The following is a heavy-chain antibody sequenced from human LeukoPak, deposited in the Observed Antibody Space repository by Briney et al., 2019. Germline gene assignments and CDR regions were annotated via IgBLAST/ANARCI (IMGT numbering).Heavy chain of an antibody. CDR3: ARAPPTLSDSKNDYYYGMDV. CDR2: IIPIFGTA. CDR1: GGTFSSYA. V-gene: IGHV1-69*06. J-gene: IGHJ6*04. Sequence: SVKVSCKASGGTFSSYAISWVRQAPGQGLEWMGGIIPIFGTANYAQKFQGRVTITADKSTSTAYMEQSSLRSEDTAVYYCARAPPTLSDSKNDYYYGMDVWGKGTTVTVSS.